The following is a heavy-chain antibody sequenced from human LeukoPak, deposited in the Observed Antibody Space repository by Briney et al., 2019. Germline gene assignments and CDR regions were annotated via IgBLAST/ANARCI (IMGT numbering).Heavy chain of an antibody. Sequence: MSSETLSLTCTVSGGSISSGGYYWSWIRQHPGKGLEWIGYIYYSGSTYYNPSLKSRVTISVDTSKNQFSLKLSSVTAADTAVYYCARDLGVVSGENYFDYWGQGTLVTVSS. CDR1: GGSISSGGYY. D-gene: IGHD3-3*01. J-gene: IGHJ4*02. CDR3: ARDLGVVSGENYFDY. V-gene: IGHV4-30-4*08. CDR2: IYYSGST.